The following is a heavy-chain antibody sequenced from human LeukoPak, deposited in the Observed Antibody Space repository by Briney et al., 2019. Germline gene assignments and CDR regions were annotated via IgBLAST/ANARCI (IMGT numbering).Heavy chain of an antibody. CDR2: INPNSGGT. J-gene: IGHJ4*02. V-gene: IGHV1-2*02. D-gene: IGHD3-22*01. CDR3: ARQYYYDSSGYYQPTIDY. CDR1: GYTFTCYY. Sequence: GASVKVSCKASGYTFTCYYMHWVRQAPGQGLEWMGWINPNSGGTNYAQKFQGRVTMTRDTSISTAYMELSRLRSDDTAVYYCARQYYYDSSGYYQPTIDYWGQGTLVTVSS.